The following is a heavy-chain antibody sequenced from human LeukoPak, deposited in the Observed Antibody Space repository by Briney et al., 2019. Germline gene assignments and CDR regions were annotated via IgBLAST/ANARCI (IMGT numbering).Heavy chain of an antibody. CDR2: IITRSNTK. CDR3: ARDHDSSGYYSNFES. CDR1: GFTFSSCS. Sequence: AGGKLRLSCAASGFTFSSCSMNWVRQAPGKGLEWVSYIITRSNTKYYADSVKGRFTISRDNAKNSLYLQMNSLRDEDTAMYYCARDHDSSGYYSNFESWGQGTLVS. D-gene: IGHD3-22*01. V-gene: IGHV3-48*02. J-gene: IGHJ4*02.